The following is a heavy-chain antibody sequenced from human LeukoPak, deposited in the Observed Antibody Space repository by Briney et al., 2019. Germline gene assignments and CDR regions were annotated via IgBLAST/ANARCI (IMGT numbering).Heavy chain of an antibody. CDR3: ARVRCSSTSCYTDNGSGDN. J-gene: IGHJ4*02. Sequence: ASVKVSCKAFGYTFTGYYIHWVRQAPGQGLEWMGRINPNSGGTNYAQKFQGRVTMTRDTSISTAYMELSSLSSDGTAVYYCARVRCSSTSCYTDNGSGDNWGQGTLVTVSS. D-gene: IGHD2-2*02. CDR1: GYTFTGYY. CDR2: INPNSGGT. V-gene: IGHV1-2*06.